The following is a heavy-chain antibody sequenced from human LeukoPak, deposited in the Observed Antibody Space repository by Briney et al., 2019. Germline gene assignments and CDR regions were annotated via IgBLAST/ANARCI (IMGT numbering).Heavy chain of an antibody. J-gene: IGHJ4*02. V-gene: IGHV3-11*04. D-gene: IGHD2-2*01. CDR3: ARCSSASCKFDY. CDR1: GFTFSDYY. CDR2: ISSSGSTI. Sequence: GGSLRLSCAASGFTFSDYYMGWIHQAPGKGLEWVSYISSSGSTIYYADSVKGRSTISRDNAKNSLYLQMNSLRAEDTAVYYCARCSSASCKFDYWGQGTLVTVSS.